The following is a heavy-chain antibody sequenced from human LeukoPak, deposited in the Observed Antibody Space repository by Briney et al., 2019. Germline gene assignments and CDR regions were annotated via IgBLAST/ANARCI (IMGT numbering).Heavy chain of an antibody. V-gene: IGHV1-69*05. CDR1: GGTFSSYA. J-gene: IGHJ6*03. CDR2: IIPNFCTA. CDR3: ARSVDYGDYGDYYYYYMDV. D-gene: IGHD4-17*01. Sequence: SVKVSCKASGGTFSSYAISWVRQAPGQGLEWMGGIIPNFCTANYAQKFQGRFTITTDESTSTGYMELSSLRSEDTAVYYCARSVDYGDYGDYYYYYMDVWGKGTTVTVSS.